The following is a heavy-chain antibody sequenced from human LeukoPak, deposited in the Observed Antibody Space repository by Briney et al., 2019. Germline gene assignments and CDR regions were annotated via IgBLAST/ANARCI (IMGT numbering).Heavy chain of an antibody. CDR3: AREATDSSSSEWYILGY. Sequence: ASVKVSCKASGYTFTSYYMHWVRQAPGQGREGMGIINPSGVSTSYAQKFQGRVTMTRDMSTSTVYMELSSLRSEDTAVYYCAREATDSSSSEWYILGYWGQGTLVTVSS. CDR1: GYTFTSYY. V-gene: IGHV1-46*01. CDR2: INPSGVST. J-gene: IGHJ4*02. D-gene: IGHD6-6*01.